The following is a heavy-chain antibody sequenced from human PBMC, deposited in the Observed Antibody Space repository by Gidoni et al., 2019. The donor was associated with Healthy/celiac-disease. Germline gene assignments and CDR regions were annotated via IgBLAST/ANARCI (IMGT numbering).Heavy chain of an antibody. J-gene: IGHJ4*02. CDR2: IYYSGST. V-gene: IGHV4-31*03. CDR1: GGSISSGGYY. CDR3: AREGGYCSSTSCPGGVDY. Sequence: QVQLQESGPGLVKPSQTLSLTCTVSGGSISSGGYYWSWLRQHPGKGLEWIGYIYYSGSTYYNPSLKSRVTISVDTSKNQFSLKLSSVTAADTAVYYCAREGGYCSSTSCPGGVDYWGQGTLVTVSS. D-gene: IGHD2-2*01.